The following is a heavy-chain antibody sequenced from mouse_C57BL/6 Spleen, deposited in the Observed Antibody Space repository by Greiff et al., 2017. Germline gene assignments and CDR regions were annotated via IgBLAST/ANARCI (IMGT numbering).Heavy chain of an antibody. CDR2: IWSDGST. Sequence: QVHVKQSGPGLVAPSQSLSITCTVSGFSLTSYGVHWVRQPPGKGLEWLVVIWSDGSTTYNSALKSRLSISKDNSKSQVFLKMNSLQTDDTAMYYCARFSYDYAMDYWGQGTSVTVSS. J-gene: IGHJ4*01. CDR3: ARFSYDYAMDY. D-gene: IGHD2-3*01. V-gene: IGHV2-6*03. CDR1: GFSLTSYG.